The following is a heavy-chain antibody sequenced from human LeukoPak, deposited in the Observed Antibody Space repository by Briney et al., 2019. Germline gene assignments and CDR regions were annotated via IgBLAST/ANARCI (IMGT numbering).Heavy chain of an antibody. D-gene: IGHD7-27*01. Sequence: PGGSLRLSCEASGFTFGTYGMTWVPQAPRKGLEWVSGITGSSTWTYYADSVRGRFTISRDNSKNTLHLQMNNLTADDTAIYYCARELVSLGTGYFDLWGRGTLVTVSS. CDR3: ARELVSLGTGYFDL. CDR1: GFTFGTYG. V-gene: IGHV3-23*01. CDR2: ITGSSTWT. J-gene: IGHJ2*01.